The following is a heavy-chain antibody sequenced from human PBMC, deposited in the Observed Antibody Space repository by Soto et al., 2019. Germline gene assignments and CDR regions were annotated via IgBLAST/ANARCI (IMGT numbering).Heavy chain of an antibody. V-gene: IGHV3-49*03. D-gene: IGHD1-26*01. CDR1: GFTFGDYA. CDR2: IRSKAYGGTT. Sequence: GGSLRLSCTASGFTFGDYAMSWFRQAPGKGLEWVGFIRSKAYGGTTEYAASVKGRFTISRDDSKSIAYLQMNSLKTEDTAVYYCTRDLGVVGATPLDYWGQGTLVTVSS. CDR3: TRDLGVVGATPLDY. J-gene: IGHJ4*02.